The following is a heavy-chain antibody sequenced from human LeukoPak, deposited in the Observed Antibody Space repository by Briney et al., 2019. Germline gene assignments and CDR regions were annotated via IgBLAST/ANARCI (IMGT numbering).Heavy chain of an antibody. CDR2: ISTSSSYI. CDR1: GFTFSSYA. Sequence: GGSLRLSCAASGFTFSSYAMNWVRQAPGKGLEWVSFISTSSSYIYYADSVKGRFTISRDNAKNSLYLQMNSLRAEDTAVYYCARDGSIPWGYYMDVWGKGTTVTISS. V-gene: IGHV3-21*01. D-gene: IGHD2-2*02. J-gene: IGHJ6*03. CDR3: ARDGSIPWGYYMDV.